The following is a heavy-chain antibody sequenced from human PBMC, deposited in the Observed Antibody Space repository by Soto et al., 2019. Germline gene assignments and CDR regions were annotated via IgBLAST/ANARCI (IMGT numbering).Heavy chain of an antibody. CDR2: IYYSGST. D-gene: IGHD3-10*01. CDR3: ARVGTTYYYGSGRFNWFDP. CDR1: GGSISSGDYS. V-gene: IGHV4-30-4*01. J-gene: IGHJ5*02. Sequence: QVQLQESGPGLVKPSQTLSLTCTVSGGSISSGDYSWSWIRQPPGKGLEWIGYIYYSGSTYYNPSLKSRVTISVDTSKNQVSLKLSSVTAADTAVYYCARVGTTYYYGSGRFNWFDPWGQGTLVTVSS.